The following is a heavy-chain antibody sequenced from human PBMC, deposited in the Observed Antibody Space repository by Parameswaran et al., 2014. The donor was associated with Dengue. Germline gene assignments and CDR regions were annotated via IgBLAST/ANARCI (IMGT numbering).Heavy chain of an antibody. J-gene: IGHJ6*02. Sequence: WVRQAPGQGLEWMGWINTNTGNPTYAQGFTGRFVFSLDTSVSTAYLQISSLKAEDTAVYYCARVGKYCSGGSCYYYYGMDVWGQGTTVTVSS. CDR3: ARVGKYCSGGSCYYYYGMDV. D-gene: IGHD2-15*01. V-gene: IGHV7-4-1*02. CDR2: INTNTGNP.